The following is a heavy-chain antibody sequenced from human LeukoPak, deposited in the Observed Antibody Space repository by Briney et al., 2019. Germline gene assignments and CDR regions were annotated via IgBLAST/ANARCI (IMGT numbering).Heavy chain of an antibody. CDR1: GLTFSTNG. J-gene: IGHJ4*02. V-gene: IGHV3-30*02. D-gene: IGHD1-26*01. CDR3: AISRGRWEILDY. Sequence: PGGSLRLSCVASGLTFSTNGLHWVRQAPGKGLEWVTFIRYDESNEYYADSVKGRFTIYRDSSKNTVYLQMNSLRAEDTAVYYCAISRGRWEILDYWGQGALVSVSS. CDR2: IRYDESNE.